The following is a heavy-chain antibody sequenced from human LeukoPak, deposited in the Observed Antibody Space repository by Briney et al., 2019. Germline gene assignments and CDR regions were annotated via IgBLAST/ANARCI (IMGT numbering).Heavy chain of an antibody. J-gene: IGHJ4*02. Sequence: PSETLSLTCTVSGGSISSSTYYWAWIRQLPGKGLEWIGSIFYSGTAYYNPSLRSRVTISVDTSKNQFSLKLRSMTAADTTVYYCARLQRDTCSSTSCYPYFDYWGQGTLVTVSS. D-gene: IGHD2-2*01. CDR1: GGSISSSTYY. V-gene: IGHV4-39*01. CDR2: IFYSGTA. CDR3: ARLQRDTCSSTSCYPYFDY.